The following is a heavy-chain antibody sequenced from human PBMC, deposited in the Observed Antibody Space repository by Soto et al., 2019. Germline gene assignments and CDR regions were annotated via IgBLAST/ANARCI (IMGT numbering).Heavy chain of an antibody. CDR2: ISSTTNYI. Sequence: GGSLRLSCAASGFTFTRYSMNWVRQAPGKGLEWVSSISSTTNYIYYGDSMKGRFTISRDNAKNSLYLEMTSLRAEDTAVYYCARESEDLTSNFDYWGQGTLVTVSS. V-gene: IGHV3-21*06. CDR3: ARESEDLTSNFDY. CDR1: GFTFTRYS. J-gene: IGHJ4*02.